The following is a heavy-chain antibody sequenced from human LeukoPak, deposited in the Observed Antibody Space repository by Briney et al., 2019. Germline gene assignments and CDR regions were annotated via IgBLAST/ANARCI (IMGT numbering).Heavy chain of an antibody. CDR3: AKDAQRGFDYSNSLDN. J-gene: IGHJ4*02. D-gene: IGHD4-11*01. CDR2: IWSDGSNR. Sequence: GSSLTLPCATSGFTFSHYGMHWVRQAPGKGLEWVAVIWSDGSNRYYGDPVKGRFTISRDNFQRTVYLQMNSLRAEDTAVYYCAKDAQRGFDYSNSLDNWGQGTLVTVSS. V-gene: IGHV3-33*06. CDR1: GFTFSHYG.